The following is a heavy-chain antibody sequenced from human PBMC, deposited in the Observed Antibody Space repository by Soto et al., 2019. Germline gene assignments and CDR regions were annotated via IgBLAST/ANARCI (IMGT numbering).Heavy chain of an antibody. Sequence: QVQLQESGPGLVKPSQTLSLTCTVSDGSISSGGYYWSWIRQHPGKGLEWIGYIYYSGSTYYNPSLKSRVTISVDTSKNHFSLKLSSVTAADTSVYYCAVGEALRGVAFFYWGQGTLVTVSS. CDR1: DGSISSGGYY. CDR2: IYYSGST. CDR3: AVGEALRGVAFFY. V-gene: IGHV4-31*03. J-gene: IGHJ4*02. D-gene: IGHD3-10*01.